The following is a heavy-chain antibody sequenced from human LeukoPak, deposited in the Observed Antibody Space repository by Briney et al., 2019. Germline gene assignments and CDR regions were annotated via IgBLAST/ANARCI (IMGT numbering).Heavy chain of an antibody. V-gene: IGHV4-39*01. J-gene: IGHJ4*02. CDR1: GGSISSSSYY. CDR2: IYYSGST. CDR3: ARQVRRGYHFDY. D-gene: IGHD3-10*01. Sequence: SETLSLTCTVSGGSISSSSYYWGWIRQPPGKGLEWIVSIYYSGSTHYNPSLKSRVTISVDTSKNQFSLKLSSVTAADTAVYYCARQVRRGYHFDYWGQGTLVTVSS.